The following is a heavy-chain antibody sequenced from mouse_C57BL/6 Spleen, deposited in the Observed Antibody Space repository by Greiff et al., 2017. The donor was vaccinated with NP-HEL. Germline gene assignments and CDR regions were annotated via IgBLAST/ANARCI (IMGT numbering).Heavy chain of an antibody. CDR1: GFTFSDYY. V-gene: IGHV5-16*01. D-gene: IGHD2-1*01. J-gene: IGHJ2*01. Sequence: EVMLVESEGGLVQPGSSMKLSCTASGFTFSDYYMAWVRQVPEKGLEWVANINYDGSSTYYLDSLKSRFIISRDNAKNILYLQMSSLKSEDTATYYCARIYYGNPYYFDYWGQGTTLTVSS. CDR2: INYDGSST. CDR3: ARIYYGNPYYFDY.